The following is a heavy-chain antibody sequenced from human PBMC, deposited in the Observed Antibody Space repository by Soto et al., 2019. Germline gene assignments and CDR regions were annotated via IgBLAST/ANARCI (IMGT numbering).Heavy chain of an antibody. Sequence: QITLKESGPTLVKPTQTLTLTCTLSGFSLTTNGVGVGWIRQPPGRALEWLAHIYWDADKRYSPSLQSRLTVTKDPAKNQVVLTLTNMDPVDTATYYCARLKGGSYFDYWGQGTLFTVAS. CDR1: GFSLTTNGVG. CDR2: IYWDADK. V-gene: IGHV2-5*02. D-gene: IGHD3-16*01. CDR3: ARLKGGSYFDY. J-gene: IGHJ4*02.